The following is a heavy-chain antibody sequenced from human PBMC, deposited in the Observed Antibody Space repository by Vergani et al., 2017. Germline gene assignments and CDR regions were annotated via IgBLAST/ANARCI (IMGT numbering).Heavy chain of an antibody. CDR1: GGSPSGYD. V-gene: IGHV4-34*01. CDR2: INHSGST. J-gene: IGHJ4*02. Sequence: QVQLRQWGAGLLKPSETLSLTCTLSGGSPSGYDWSWIRQPPGKGLEWIGEINHSGSTNYNPSPKSRFTISIKTSKNQFSLRLSSVTAADSAIYYYARDMEAGAGFDYWGQGTPVTVSS. D-gene: IGHD1-26*01. CDR3: ARDMEAGAGFDY.